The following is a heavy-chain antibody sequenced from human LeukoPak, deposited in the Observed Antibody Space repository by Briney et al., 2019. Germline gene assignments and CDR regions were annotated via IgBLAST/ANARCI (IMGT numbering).Heavy chain of an antibody. CDR1: GXSIXSXX. CDR3: XRYGGGPDGWFDP. CDR2: XYYXGXT. Sequence: SETLSLTCTVSGXSIXSXXXXXXXXXPXXXXXWXGXXYYXGXTNYXPSLKSRVTISVDTSKNQFSLKLSSVTAADTAVXYXXRYGGGPDGWFDPWGQGTLVTVSS. D-gene: IGHD3-16*01. J-gene: IGHJ5*02. V-gene: IGHV4-59*08.